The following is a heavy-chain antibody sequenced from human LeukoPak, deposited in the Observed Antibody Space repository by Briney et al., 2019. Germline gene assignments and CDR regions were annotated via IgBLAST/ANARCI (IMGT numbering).Heavy chain of an antibody. CDR3: AREYCSSTSCYLSDYYYGMDV. Sequence: PGGSLRLSCAASGFTFSSYSMNWVRQAPGKGLEWVSSISSSSSYIYYADSVKGRFTISRDNAKNSLYLQMNSLRAEDTAVYYCAREYCSSTSCYLSDYYYGMDVWGNGTTVTVSS. J-gene: IGHJ6*04. CDR1: GFTFSSYS. D-gene: IGHD2-2*01. V-gene: IGHV3-21*01. CDR2: ISSSSSYI.